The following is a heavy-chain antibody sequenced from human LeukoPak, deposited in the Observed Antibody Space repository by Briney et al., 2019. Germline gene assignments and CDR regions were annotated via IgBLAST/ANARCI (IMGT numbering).Heavy chain of an antibody. J-gene: IGHJ5*02. Sequence: SETLSLTCTVSGGSISSYYWSWIRQPPGKGLEWTGYIYYSGSTNYNPSLKSRVTISVDTSKNQFSLKLSSVTAADTAVYYCARLDNWFDPWGQGTLVTVSS. CDR2: IYYSGST. V-gene: IGHV4-59*01. CDR1: GGSISSYY. CDR3: ARLDNWFDP.